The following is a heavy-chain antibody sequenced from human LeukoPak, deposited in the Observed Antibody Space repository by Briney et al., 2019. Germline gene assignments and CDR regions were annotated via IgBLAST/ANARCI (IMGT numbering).Heavy chain of an antibody. CDR1: GFTFSSYG. CDR2: ISSSSSYI. CDR3: ARESTSDPDY. V-gene: IGHV3-21*01. J-gene: IGHJ4*02. Sequence: GGSLRLSCAASGFTFSSYGMHWVRQAPGKGLEWVSSISSSSSYIYYADSVKGRFTISRDNAKNSLYLQMNSLRAEDTAVYYCARESTSDPDYWGQGTLVTVSS.